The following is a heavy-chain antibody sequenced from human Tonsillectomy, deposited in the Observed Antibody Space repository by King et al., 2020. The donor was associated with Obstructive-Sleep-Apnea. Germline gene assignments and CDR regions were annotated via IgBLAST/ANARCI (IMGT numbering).Heavy chain of an antibody. D-gene: IGHD1-1*01. CDR1: GYTFTGYY. CDR3: ARSGTTGTTYNWFDP. V-gene: IGHV1-2*04. J-gene: IGHJ5*02. CDR2: INPNSGGT. Sequence: QLVQSGAEVKKPGASVKVYCKASGYTFTGYYMHWVRQAPGQGLEWMGWINPNSGGTNYAQKFQGWVTMTRDTSISTAYMELSRLRSDDTAVYYCARSGTTGTTYNWFDPWGQGTLVTVSS.